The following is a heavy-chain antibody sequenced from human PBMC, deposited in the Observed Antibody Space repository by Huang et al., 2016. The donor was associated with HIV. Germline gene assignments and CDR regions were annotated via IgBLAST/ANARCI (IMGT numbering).Heavy chain of an antibody. CDR3: AREIMISFGGPFDS. V-gene: IGHV4-34*02. Sequence: QVQLEQWGAGLLKPSETLSLTCAFYGGSFSGYFWNWFRQSPGKGMEWIGQINHAGVTDYNPSRKSRATISVDTSKNQFSLKLTSVTAADTAIYYCAREIMISFGGPFDSWGHGNLVTVSS. CDR2: INHAGVT. J-gene: IGHJ5*01. D-gene: IGHD3-16*01. CDR1: GGSFSGYF.